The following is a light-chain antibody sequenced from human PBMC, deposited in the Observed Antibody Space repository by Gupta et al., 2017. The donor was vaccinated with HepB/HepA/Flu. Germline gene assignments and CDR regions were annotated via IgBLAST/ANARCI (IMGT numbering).Light chain of an antibody. CDR1: SANVGSNN. CDR2: SNN. Sequence: SVLTPPPSAPGTPGQRVTLSCSGSSANVGSNNVVWYQQPPGPAPNLLMYSNNQRPAGVPARFSGSKSGTSASLAISGLQAEDEADYYCASSDDSLNGLVFGGGTKLTVL. CDR3: ASSDDSLNGLV. V-gene: IGLV1-44*01. J-gene: IGLJ2*01.